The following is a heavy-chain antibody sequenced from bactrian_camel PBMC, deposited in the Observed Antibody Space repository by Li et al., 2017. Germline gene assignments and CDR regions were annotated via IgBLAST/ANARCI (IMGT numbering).Heavy chain of an antibody. V-gene: IGHV3S1*01. CDR2: INRGGTT. Sequence: QVQLVESGGGLVQPGGSLRLSCAASAFPFSNYWMLWVRQAPGKGLEWVSIINRGGTTYYADSMKGRFTISRDNATNTVYLQMNSLKPEDTAVYYCVSLVGRPLVHQGTQVTVS. CDR1: AFPFSNYW. J-gene: IGHJ4*01. D-gene: IGHD2*01.